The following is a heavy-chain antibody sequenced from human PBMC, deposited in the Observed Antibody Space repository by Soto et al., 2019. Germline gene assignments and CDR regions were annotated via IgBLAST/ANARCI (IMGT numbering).Heavy chain of an antibody. Sequence: GESLKISCEGSGYTFSIYWIAWVRQMPGKGLEWMGVIYPGDSDTRYSPSFQGRVTISVDKSISTAYLQWGSLKASDTAMYYCARQDGDGLYYFAFSGLGTLVTVSS. D-gene: IGHD4-17*01. CDR2: IYPGDSDT. CDR3: ARQDGDGLYYFAF. V-gene: IGHV5-51*01. J-gene: IGHJ4*02. CDR1: GYTFSIYW.